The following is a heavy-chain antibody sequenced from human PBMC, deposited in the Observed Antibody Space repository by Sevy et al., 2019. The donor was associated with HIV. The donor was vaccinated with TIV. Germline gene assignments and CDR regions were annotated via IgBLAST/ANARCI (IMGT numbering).Heavy chain of an antibody. D-gene: IGHD4-17*01. CDR3: ARDLPPSATTVAHFDC. CDR2: NTNSGTTK. CDR1: GFPFSSYE. V-gene: IGHV3-48*03. J-gene: IGHJ4*02. Sequence: GGSLRLSCTASGFPFSSYEMNWVRQAPGKGLEWVSYNTNSGTTKYYSDSVRGRFTISRDNARNSLHLQMNSLRAEDTAVYYCARDLPPSATTVAHFDCWGQGTLVTVSS.